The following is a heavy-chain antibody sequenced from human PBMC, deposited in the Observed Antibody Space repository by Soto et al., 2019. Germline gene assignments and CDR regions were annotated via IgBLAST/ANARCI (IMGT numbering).Heavy chain of an antibody. Sequence: QVQLVQSEAEVKKPGASVQVSCKASGYTFTTYFIHWVRQAPGQGFEWMGRINPTGGDTVYAQKFQGRVSVTRDMSTSTVNIELGSLTSKDTAVYYCARGSYASNVFIMDVWGQGTAVTVSS. V-gene: IGHV1-46*01. D-gene: IGHD2-2*01. CDR2: INPTGGDT. J-gene: IGHJ6*02. CDR1: GYTFTTYF. CDR3: ARGSYASNVFIMDV.